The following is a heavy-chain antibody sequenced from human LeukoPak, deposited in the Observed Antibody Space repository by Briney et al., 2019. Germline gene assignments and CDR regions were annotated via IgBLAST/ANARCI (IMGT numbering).Heavy chain of an antibody. CDR3: ARDRGSSGWYPWYFDL. CDR1: GGSISSYY. CDR2: IYTSGST. Sequence: SSETLSLTCTVSGGSISSYYWSWIRQPAGKGLEWIGRIYTSGSTNYNPSLKSRVTMSVDPSNNQSSLQLSSVTAADTAVYYCARDRGSSGWYPWYFDLWGRGTLVTVSS. J-gene: IGHJ2*01. V-gene: IGHV4-4*07. D-gene: IGHD6-19*01.